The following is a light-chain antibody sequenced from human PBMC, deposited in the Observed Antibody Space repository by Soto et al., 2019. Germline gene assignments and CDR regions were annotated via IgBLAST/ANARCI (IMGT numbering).Light chain of an antibody. CDR3: QEHNRRPRT. Sequence: ETLLTQSRATLSMAAKERRTLCCWASQTISSSLAWYQQKPGQAPRLLIYGASTRAAGVPVRFSGSGSGRQLTFTCSRLEPEDFVLYSWQEHNRRPRTFGGGTKVDIK. CDR1: QTISSS. J-gene: IGKJ4*01. CDR2: GAS. V-gene: IGKV3-15*01.